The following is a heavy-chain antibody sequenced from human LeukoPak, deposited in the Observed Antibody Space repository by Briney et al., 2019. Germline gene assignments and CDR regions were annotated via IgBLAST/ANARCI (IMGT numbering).Heavy chain of an antibody. Sequence: SETLSLTCSISGGSFSSGYYCWGWVRQPPGKGLEWIGTLCYSGNIYYNPSLKGPVTISIDTSKNQFFLKLTSVTAADTAVYFCARGEDFERYYLAYWGQGTLVTVSS. V-gene: IGHV4-39*07. CDR1: GGSFSSGYYC. D-gene: IGHD3-9*01. J-gene: IGHJ4*02. CDR3: ARGEDFERYYLAY. CDR2: LCYSGNI.